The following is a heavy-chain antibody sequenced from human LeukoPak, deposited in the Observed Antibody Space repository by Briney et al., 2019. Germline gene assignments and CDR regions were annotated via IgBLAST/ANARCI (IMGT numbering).Heavy chain of an antibody. CDR3: ATFRWGVGFEY. Sequence: SETLSLTCAVYGGSFSGYYWTFIRQPPGKGPEWIGEINHSGSTNYNPSLKSRVTISVDTSRNEFSLRLNSGTAADTAVYYCATFRWGVGFEYWGQGTLVTVSS. J-gene: IGHJ4*02. D-gene: IGHD3-16*01. CDR1: GGSFSGYY. V-gene: IGHV4-34*01. CDR2: INHSGST.